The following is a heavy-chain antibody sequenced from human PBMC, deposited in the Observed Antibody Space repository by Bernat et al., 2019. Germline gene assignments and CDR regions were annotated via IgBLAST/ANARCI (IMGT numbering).Heavy chain of an antibody. CDR3: AGAPVGATPYGMDV. Sequence: QVQLVQSGAEVKKPGASVKVSCKASGYTFTSYYMHWVRQAPGPGLEWMGIINPSCGSTSYAQKFQGRVTMTRDTSTSTVYMELSSLRSEDTAVYYCAGAPVGATPYGMDVWGQGTTVTVSS. D-gene: IGHD1-26*01. V-gene: IGHV1-46*01. CDR2: INPSCGST. J-gene: IGHJ6*02. CDR1: GYTFTSYY.